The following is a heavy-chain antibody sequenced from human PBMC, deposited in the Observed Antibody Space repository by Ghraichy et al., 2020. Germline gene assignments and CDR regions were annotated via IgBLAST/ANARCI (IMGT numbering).Heavy chain of an antibody. J-gene: IGHJ4*02. D-gene: IGHD6-13*01. V-gene: IGHV3-9*01. CDR2: ISWNSGSI. Sequence: GGSLRLSCVASGFTFDDYAMHWVRQAPGKGLEWVSGISWNSGSIGYADSVKGRFTISRDNAKNSLYLQMNSLRAEDTALYYCAKDHSTTAAGYFDYWGQGTLVTVSS. CDR3: AKDHSTTAAGYFDY. CDR1: GFTFDDYA.